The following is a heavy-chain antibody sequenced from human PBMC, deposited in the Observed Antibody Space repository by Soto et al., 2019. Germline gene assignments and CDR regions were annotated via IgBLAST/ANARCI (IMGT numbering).Heavy chain of an antibody. D-gene: IGHD2-15*01. CDR3: ARMLDKYCSGGSCLGY. CDR2: MNPNSGNT. J-gene: IGHJ4*02. Sequence: ASVKVSCKASGYTFTSYDINWVRQATGQGLEWMGWMNPNSGNTGYAQKFQGRVTMTRNTSISTAYMALSSLRSEDTAVYYCARMLDKYCSGGSCLGYWGQRTLVTVSS. V-gene: IGHV1-8*01. CDR1: GYTFTSYD.